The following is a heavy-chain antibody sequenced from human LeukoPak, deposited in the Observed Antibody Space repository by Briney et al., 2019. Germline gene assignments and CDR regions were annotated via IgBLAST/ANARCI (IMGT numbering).Heavy chain of an antibody. V-gene: IGHV3-30-3*01. J-gene: IGHJ4*02. D-gene: IGHD3-22*01. CDR2: ISYDGSNK. CDR3: ARDDYDSSGYGFDY. Sequence: GGSLRLSCAASGFTFSSYAMSWVRQAPGKGLEWVAVISYDGSNKYYADSVKGRFTISRDNSKNTLYLQMNSLRAEDTAVYYCARDDYDSSGYGFDYWGQGTLVTVSS. CDR1: GFTFSSYA.